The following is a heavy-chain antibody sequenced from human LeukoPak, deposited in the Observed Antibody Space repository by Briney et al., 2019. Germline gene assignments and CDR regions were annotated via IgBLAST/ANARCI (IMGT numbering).Heavy chain of an antibody. CDR2: ITTSSTYI. CDR1: GFTFSTYR. CDR3: ARGGGDYVYFDY. Sequence: KPGGSLTLSCAASGFTFSTYRTNWVRQAPGKGMEWVSYITTSSTYIYYADSLKGRFTVSRDNAKNSLYLQMNSLRAEDTAVYYCARGGGDYVYFDYWGQGTLVSVSS. J-gene: IGHJ4*02. V-gene: IGHV3-21*01. D-gene: IGHD4-17*01.